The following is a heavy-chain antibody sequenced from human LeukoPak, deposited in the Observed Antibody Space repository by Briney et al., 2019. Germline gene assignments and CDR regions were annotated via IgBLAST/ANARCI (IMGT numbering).Heavy chain of an antibody. CDR3: AKLDTAQWLGTYFDY. D-gene: IGHD6-19*01. Sequence: GGSLRLSCAASGFTFSSYAMSWVRQAPGKGLEWVSAISGSGGSTYYADSVKGRFTISRDNSKNTLYLQMNSLRAEDTAVYYCAKLDTAQWLGTYFDYWGQGTLVTVSS. J-gene: IGHJ4*02. CDR2: ISGSGGST. CDR1: GFTFSSYA. V-gene: IGHV3-23*01.